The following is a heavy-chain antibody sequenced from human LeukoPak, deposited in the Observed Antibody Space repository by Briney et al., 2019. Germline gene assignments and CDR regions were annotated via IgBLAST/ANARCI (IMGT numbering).Heavy chain of an antibody. D-gene: IGHD1-7*01. CDR1: GGTFRSYA. CDR2: IIPIFGTA. V-gene: IGHV1-69*01. J-gene: IGHJ5*02. Sequence: SVKVSCKASGGTFRSYAISWVRQAPGQGLEWMGGIIPIFGTANYAQKFQGGATLTADESTSTAYIELSSLRSEDTAGCYCARTLELKDRWFDPWGQGTLVTVSS. CDR3: ARTLELKDRWFDP.